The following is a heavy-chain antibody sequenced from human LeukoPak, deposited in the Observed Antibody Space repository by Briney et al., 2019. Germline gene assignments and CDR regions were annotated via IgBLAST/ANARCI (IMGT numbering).Heavy chain of an antibody. J-gene: IGHJ4*02. D-gene: IGHD3-3*01. V-gene: IGHV4-34*01. CDR2: INHSGST. CDR1: GGSFSGYY. Sequence: SETLSLTCAVYGGSFSGYYWSWIRQPPGKGLEWIGEINHSGSTNYNPSLKSRVTISVDTSKNQFSLKLSSVTAADTAVYYCARVRFLEWLLYRWGYFDYWGQGTLVTVSS. CDR3: ARVRFLEWLLYRWGYFDY.